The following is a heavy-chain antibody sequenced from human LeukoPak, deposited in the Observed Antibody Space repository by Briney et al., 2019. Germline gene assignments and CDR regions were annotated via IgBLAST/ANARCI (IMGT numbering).Heavy chain of an antibody. CDR1: GGTFSSYA. D-gene: IGHD3-3*01. Sequence: GASVKVSCKASGGTFSSYAISWVRQAPGQGLEWMGGIIPIFGTANYAQKFQGRVTITADESTSTAYMELSSLRAEDTAVYYCARAYYDFWSGYYTRPSRGWSNGMDVWGQGTTVTVSS. CDR3: ARAYYDFWSGYYTRPSRGWSNGMDV. V-gene: IGHV1-69*13. J-gene: IGHJ6*02. CDR2: IIPIFGTA.